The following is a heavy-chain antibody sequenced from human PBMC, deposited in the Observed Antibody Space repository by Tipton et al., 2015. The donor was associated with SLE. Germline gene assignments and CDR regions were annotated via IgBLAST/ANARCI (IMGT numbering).Heavy chain of an antibody. V-gene: IGHV4-59*08. Sequence: TLSLTCTVSGGSISGYYWSWVRQPPGKGLEWIGYIYYSGSTNYNPSLKSRVTISVDTSKNQFSLKLSSVTAADTAVYYCARRRYSSSSRPYWYFDLWGRGTLVTVSS. CDR2: IYYSGST. CDR3: ARRRYSSSSRPYWYFDL. D-gene: IGHD6-6*01. J-gene: IGHJ2*01. CDR1: GGSISGYY.